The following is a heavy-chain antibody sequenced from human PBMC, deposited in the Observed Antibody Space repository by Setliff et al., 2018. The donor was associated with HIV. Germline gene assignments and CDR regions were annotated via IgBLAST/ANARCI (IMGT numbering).Heavy chain of an antibody. CDR3: ARQGNIVVVTSFDY. J-gene: IGHJ4*02. Sequence: SETLSLTCTVSGGSISSGGYYWSWVRQPAGKGLEWIGRIYPSGSTNYNPSLRSRVTMSVGTSKYQFSLNLTSVTAADTAVYYCARQGNIVVVTSFDYWGQGTLVTVSS. D-gene: IGHD2-21*02. V-gene: IGHV4-61*02. CDR1: GGSISSGGYY. CDR2: IYPSGST.